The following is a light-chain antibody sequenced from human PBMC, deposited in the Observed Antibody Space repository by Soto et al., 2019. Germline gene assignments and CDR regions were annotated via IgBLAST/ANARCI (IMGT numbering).Light chain of an antibody. Sequence: DIQMTQSPSSVSASVGDRVTMTCRASQAINRWLAWYQQKPGKAPRLLIYTASTLQSGVPSRFSGSGSGTDFTLTISSLQPEDFATYYCLQASKFPLTFGGGTKVEIK. CDR2: TAS. J-gene: IGKJ4*01. CDR3: LQASKFPLT. CDR1: QAINRW. V-gene: IGKV1D-12*01.